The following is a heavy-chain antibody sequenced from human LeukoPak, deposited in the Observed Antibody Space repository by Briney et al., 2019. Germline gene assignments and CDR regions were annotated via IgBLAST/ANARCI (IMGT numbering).Heavy chain of an antibody. CDR2: IYYSGST. Sequence: PSETLSLTCTVSGGSISSYYWSWIRRPPGKGLEWIGYIYYSGSTNYNPSLKSRVTISVDTSKNQFSLKLSSVTAADTAVYYCARAAQDCSSTSCYIAFDIWGQGTMVTVSS. D-gene: IGHD2-2*02. CDR1: GGSISSYY. J-gene: IGHJ3*02. CDR3: ARAAQDCSSTSCYIAFDI. V-gene: IGHV4-59*01.